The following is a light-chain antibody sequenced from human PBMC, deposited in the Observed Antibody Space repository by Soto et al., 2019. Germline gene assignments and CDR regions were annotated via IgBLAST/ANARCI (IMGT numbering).Light chain of an antibody. CDR3: SSYTSTGAWV. Sequence: QSALAQPASVSGSPGQSITISFTGTSNDIVAYNSVSWYQQHPGQVPQLMIYEVSNRPSGVSSRFSGSKSGNTASLNISGLQAEDETDYYCSSYTSTGAWVFGGGTKLNVL. J-gene: IGLJ3*02. CDR2: EVS. V-gene: IGLV2-14*01. CDR1: SNDIVAYNS.